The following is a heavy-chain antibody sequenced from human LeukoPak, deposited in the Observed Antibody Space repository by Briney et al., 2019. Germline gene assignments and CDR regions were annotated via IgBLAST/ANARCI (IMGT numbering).Heavy chain of an antibody. Sequence: SETLSLTCTVSGGSISRISYYWGWIRQPPGKGLEWIGSIYYSGSTYYNPSLESRVIMSVDTSKNQFSLKLSSVTAADTAVYYCARESYDKDAFDLWGQGTMVTVSS. J-gene: IGHJ3*01. CDR1: GGSISRISYY. CDR3: ARESYDKDAFDL. V-gene: IGHV4-39*07. CDR2: IYYSGST. D-gene: IGHD3-22*01.